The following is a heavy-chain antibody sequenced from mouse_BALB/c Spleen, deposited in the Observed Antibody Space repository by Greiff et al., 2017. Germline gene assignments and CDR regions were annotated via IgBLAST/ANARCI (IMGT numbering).Heavy chain of an antibody. CDR3: ARGPGPWTY. CDR2: INPSTGYT. Sequence: VQLQQSGAELAKPGASVKMSCKASGYSFTSYWMHWVKQRPGQGLEWIGYINPSTGYTEYNQKFKDKATLTADKSSSTAYMQLSSLTSEDSAVYYCARGPGPWTYGGKETQVTVSA. J-gene: IGHJ3*01. V-gene: IGHV1-7*01. CDR1: GYSFTSYW.